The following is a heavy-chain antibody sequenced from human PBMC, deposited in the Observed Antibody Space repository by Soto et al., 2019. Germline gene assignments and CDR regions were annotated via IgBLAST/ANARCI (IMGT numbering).Heavy chain of an antibody. V-gene: IGHV3-33*01. Sequence: QVQLVESGGGVAQPGRSLRLSCTASGFNFSRYGVHWVRQAPGKGLEWVALIRYDGSNKYYADSVEGRFTISRDNSKNTVYLQINSLRAEDTATYYCARDAGSGWYDEGSLDYWGQGTLLTVSS. CDR3: ARDAGSGWYDEGSLDY. CDR1: GFNFSRYG. D-gene: IGHD6-19*01. J-gene: IGHJ4*02. CDR2: IRYDGSNK.